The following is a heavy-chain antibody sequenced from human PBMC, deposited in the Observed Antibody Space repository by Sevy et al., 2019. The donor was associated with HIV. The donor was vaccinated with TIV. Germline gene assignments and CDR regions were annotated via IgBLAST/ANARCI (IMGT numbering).Heavy chain of an antibody. CDR2: IYPVNSDT. Sequence: GESLKISCKTSGYIFTDYWIGWVRQMPGKGLEWMAMIYPVNSDTRYGPSFQGQVTISADKSISTAYLQWSSLKASDTAMYYCATEYSYGDYWGQGTLVTVS. D-gene: IGHD5-18*01. CDR1: GYIFTDYW. V-gene: IGHV5-51*01. CDR3: ATEYSYGDY. J-gene: IGHJ4*02.